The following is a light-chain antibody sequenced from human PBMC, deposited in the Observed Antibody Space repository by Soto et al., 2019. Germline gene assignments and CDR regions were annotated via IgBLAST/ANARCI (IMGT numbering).Light chain of an antibody. CDR2: DAS. J-gene: IGKJ4*01. Sequence: EIVLTQSPATLSLSPGERATLSCRASQSVSSYLAWYQQKPGQAPRLLIYDASNRATGIPARFSGSGSGTDFTLTISSLQSEDSAIYYCQQYNNWPRATFGGGTKVEIK. V-gene: IGKV3-11*01. CDR1: QSVSSY. CDR3: QQYNNWPRAT.